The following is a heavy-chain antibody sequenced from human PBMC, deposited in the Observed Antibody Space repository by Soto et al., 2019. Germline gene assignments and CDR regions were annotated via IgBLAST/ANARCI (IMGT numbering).Heavy chain of an antibody. D-gene: IGHD3-10*01. CDR1: GYTFTSYG. J-gene: IGHJ6*03. V-gene: IGHV1-18*01. CDR2: ISAYNGNT. CDR3: ARQEPYYYGSGAWYYMDV. Sequence: QVQLVQSGAEVKKPGASVKVSCKASGYTFTSYGISWVRQAPGQGLEWMGWISAYNGNTNYAQKLQGRVTMPTDTSTSTAYMELRSLRSDDTAVYYCARQEPYYYGSGAWYYMDVWGKGTTVTVSS.